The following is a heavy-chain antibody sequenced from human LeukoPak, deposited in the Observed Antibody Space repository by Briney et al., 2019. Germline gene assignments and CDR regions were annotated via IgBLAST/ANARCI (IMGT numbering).Heavy chain of an antibody. D-gene: IGHD2-2*01. CDR3: ARAGGIVVVPAAIYWFDP. V-gene: IGHV1-2*02. CDR2: INPNSGGT. Sequence: ASVKVSCKASGYTFTSYGISWVRQAPGQGLEWMGWINPNSGGTNYAQKFQGRVTMTRDTSISTAYMELSRLGSDDTAVYYCARAGGIVVVPAAIYWFDPWGQGTLVTVSS. J-gene: IGHJ5*02. CDR1: GYTFTSYG.